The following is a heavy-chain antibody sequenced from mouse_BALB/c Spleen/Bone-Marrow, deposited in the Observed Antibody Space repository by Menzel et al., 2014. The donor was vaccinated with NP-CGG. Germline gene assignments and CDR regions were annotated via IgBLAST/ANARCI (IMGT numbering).Heavy chain of an antibody. CDR2: INPSNGGT. J-gene: IGHJ4*01. V-gene: IGHV1S81*02. CDR3: TRSRRAMDY. Sequence: GAELVKPGASVKLSCKASGYTFSSDYMYWVKQRPGQGLEWIGEINPSNGGTNFNEKFKSKATLTVDESSSTAYMQLSSLTSEDSAVYYCTRSRRAMDYWGQGTSVTVSS. D-gene: IGHD2-12*01. CDR1: GYTFSSDY.